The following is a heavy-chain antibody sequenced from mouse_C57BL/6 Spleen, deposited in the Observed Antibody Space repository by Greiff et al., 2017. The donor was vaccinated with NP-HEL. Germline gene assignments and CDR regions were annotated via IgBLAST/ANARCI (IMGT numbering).Heavy chain of an antibody. CDR2: INPSSGYP. V-gene: IGHV1-7*01. D-gene: IGHD2-5*01. CDR1: GYTFTSYW. CDR3: ARWGNSNLAWFAY. Sequence: QVQLQQSGAELAKPGASVKLSCKASGYTFTSYWMHWVKQRPGQGLEWIGYINPSSGYPKYNQKFKDKATLTADKSSSTAYMQLSSLTYEDSAVYYCARWGNSNLAWFAYWGQGTLVTVSA. J-gene: IGHJ3*01.